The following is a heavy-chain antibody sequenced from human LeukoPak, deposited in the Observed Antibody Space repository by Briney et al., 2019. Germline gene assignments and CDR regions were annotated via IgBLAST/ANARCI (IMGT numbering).Heavy chain of an antibody. CDR3: ARGRITMIVEVNAFDI. CDR2: IYYSGST. Sequence: SETLSLTCTVSGGSISSGGYYWSWIRQHPGKGLEWIGYIYYSGSTYYNPSLKSRVTISVDTSKNQFSLKLSSVTAADTAVYYCARGRITMIVEVNAFDIWGQGTMVTVSS. D-gene: IGHD3-22*01. CDR1: GGSISSGGYY. J-gene: IGHJ3*02. V-gene: IGHV4-31*03.